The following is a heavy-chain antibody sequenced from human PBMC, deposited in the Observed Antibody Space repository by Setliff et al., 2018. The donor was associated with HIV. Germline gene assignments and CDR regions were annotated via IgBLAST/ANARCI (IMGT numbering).Heavy chain of an antibody. D-gene: IGHD1-7*01. V-gene: IGHV3-53*01. CDR2: IYAGGST. CDR3: ARGRNRNYVVYGMDV. CDR1: GLTDTYNY. Sequence: LRLSCAASGLTDTYNYMSWVRQAPGKGLEWVSVIYAGGSTYYADSVKGRFTISRDNSKNMLYLQMDSLRAEDTAAYYCARGRNRNYVVYGMDVWGQGTTVTVSS. J-gene: IGHJ6*02.